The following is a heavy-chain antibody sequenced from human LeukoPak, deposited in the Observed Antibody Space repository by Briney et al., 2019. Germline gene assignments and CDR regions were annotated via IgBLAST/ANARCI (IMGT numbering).Heavy chain of an antibody. CDR3: ARADILTGYPFDY. CDR1: GGSMSSGSYF. Sequence: SETLSLTCTVSGGSMSSGSYFWSWIRQPAGKGLEWIGRIYGSGSTNYNPSLKSRVSISVDTSKNQFSLKLSSVTATDTAVYYCARADILTGYPFDYWGQGTLVTVSS. CDR2: IYGSGST. J-gene: IGHJ4*02. V-gene: IGHV4-61*02. D-gene: IGHD3-9*01.